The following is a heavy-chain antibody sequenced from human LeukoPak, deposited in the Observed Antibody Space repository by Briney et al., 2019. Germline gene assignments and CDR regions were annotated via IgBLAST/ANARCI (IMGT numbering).Heavy chain of an antibody. V-gene: IGHV3-13*04. CDR3: VRAAMPYIINGRRFDY. D-gene: IGHD2-2*01. CDR2: SGTVGDT. CDR1: GFTSSAYD. J-gene: IGHJ4*02. Sequence: GGSLRLSCAASGFTSSAYDMHWVRQITGGGLEWVSTSGTVGDTFYSDSVRGRFTISRENAKNSVHLQMNSLRVEDSAIYFCVRAAMPYIINGRRFDYWGQGTLVTVSS.